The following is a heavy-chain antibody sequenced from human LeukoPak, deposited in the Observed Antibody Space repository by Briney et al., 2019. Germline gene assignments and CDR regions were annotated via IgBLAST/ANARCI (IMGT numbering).Heavy chain of an antibody. Sequence: SQTLSLTCTVSGGSISSGDYYWSWIRQPPGKGLEWIGYIYYSGSTYYNPSLKSRATISVDTSKNQFSLRLSSLTAADTAVYYCARTAVVFDFWGQGTLVTVSS. CDR2: IYYSGST. CDR1: GGSISSGDYY. J-gene: IGHJ4*02. CDR3: ARTAVVFDF. V-gene: IGHV4-30-4*01. D-gene: IGHD6-19*01.